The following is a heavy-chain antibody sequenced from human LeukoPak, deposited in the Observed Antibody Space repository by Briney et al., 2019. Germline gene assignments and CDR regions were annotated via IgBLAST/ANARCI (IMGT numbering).Heavy chain of an antibody. CDR1: GGSISSYY. J-gene: IGHJ4*02. CDR3: ARLFYYYDSSGLAPGMGTAPDY. V-gene: IGHV4-59*08. D-gene: IGHD3-22*01. CDR2: IYYSGST. Sequence: PSETLSLTCTVSGGSISSYYWSWIRQPPGKGLEWIGYIYYSGSTNYNPSLKSRVTISVDTSKNQFSLKLSSVTAADTAVYYCARLFYYYDSSGLAPGMGTAPDYWGQGTLVTVSS.